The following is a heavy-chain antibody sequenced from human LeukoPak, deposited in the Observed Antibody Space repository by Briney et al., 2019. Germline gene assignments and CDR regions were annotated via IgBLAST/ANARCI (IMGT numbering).Heavy chain of an antibody. D-gene: IGHD3-3*01. Sequence: ASLKVSCKASGYTFTSYGISWVRQAPGQGLEWMGWISAYNGNTNYAQKLQGRVTMTTDTSTSTAYMELRSLRSDDTAVYYCARDLAPFYDFWSGPYDYWGQGTLVTVSS. CDR1: GYTFTSYG. CDR3: ARDLAPFYDFWSGPYDY. V-gene: IGHV1-18*01. J-gene: IGHJ4*02. CDR2: ISAYNGNT.